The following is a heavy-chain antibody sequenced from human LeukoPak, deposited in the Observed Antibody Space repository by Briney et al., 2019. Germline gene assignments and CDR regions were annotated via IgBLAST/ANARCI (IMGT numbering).Heavy chain of an antibody. CDR1: GYTFTDYY. D-gene: IGHD3-10*01. Sequence: ASVKVSCKASGYTFTDYYVHWVRQAPGQGLEWMGWVNPNTGGTNFAQKFQGWVTMTRDTSISTAYMELSSLKSDDTAVYYCTRGAAYYYGSETYYNLFDYWGRGTLVTVSS. J-gene: IGHJ4*02. CDR2: VNPNTGGT. V-gene: IGHV1-2*04. CDR3: TRGAAYYYGSETYYNLFDY.